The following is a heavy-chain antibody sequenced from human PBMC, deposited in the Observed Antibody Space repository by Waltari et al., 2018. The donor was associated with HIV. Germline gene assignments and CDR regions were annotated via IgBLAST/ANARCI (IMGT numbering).Heavy chain of an antibody. D-gene: IGHD3-10*01. CDR3: ARDYYGSGSYYKIDY. Sequence: QVQLVQSGAEVKKPGASVKVSCKASGYTFTSYAMHCVRQAPGQRLEWMGWINAGNGNTKYSQKFQGRVTITRDTSASTAYMELSSLRSEDTAVYYCARDYYGSGSYYKIDYWGQGTLVTVSS. J-gene: IGHJ4*02. V-gene: IGHV1-3*01. CDR2: INAGNGNT. CDR1: GYTFTSYA.